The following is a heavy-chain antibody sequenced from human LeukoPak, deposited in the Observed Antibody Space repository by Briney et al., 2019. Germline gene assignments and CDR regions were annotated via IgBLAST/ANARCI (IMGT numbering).Heavy chain of an antibody. J-gene: IGHJ4*02. CDR1: GFIFSNFP. Sequence: GGSLRLSCAASGFIFSNFPLHWVRQTPDKGLECVAIMSSDGNTKYYANSVRGRFTVSRDNSKNSLYLQMNTLRPEDTAVYYCARERQNKDFWSGGDYWGQGTLVTVSS. V-gene: IGHV3-30-3*01. CDR3: ARERQNKDFWSGGDY. D-gene: IGHD3-3*01. CDR2: MSSDGNTK.